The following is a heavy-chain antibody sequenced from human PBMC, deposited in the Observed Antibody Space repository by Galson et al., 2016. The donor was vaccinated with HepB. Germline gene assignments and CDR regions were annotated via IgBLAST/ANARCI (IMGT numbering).Heavy chain of an antibody. J-gene: IGHJ4*02. CDR2: IYYSGST. D-gene: IGHD2-2*01. CDR3: ARDGGYCSTTNCRFDY. Sequence: TLSLTCTVSGGSISSGVYYWSWIRQHPGKGLEWIGYIYYSGSTYYNPSLKSRVSISLDTSKNQFSLKLSSVTAADTAVYYCARDGGYCSTTNCRFDYWGQGTLVTVSS. CDR1: GGSISSGVYY. V-gene: IGHV4-31*03.